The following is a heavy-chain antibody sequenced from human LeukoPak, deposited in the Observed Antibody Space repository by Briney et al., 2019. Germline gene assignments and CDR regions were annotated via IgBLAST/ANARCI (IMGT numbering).Heavy chain of an antibody. CDR2: MNPNSGNT. CDR1: GYTFTSYD. V-gene: IGHV1-8*03. Sequence: ASVKVSCKASGYTFTSYDINWVRQATGQGLEWMGWMNPNSGNTGYAQKFQGRVTITRNTSISTAYMELSSLRSEDTAVYYCARGYDSSGYYYSYYYCYYMDVWGKGTTVTVSS. CDR3: ARGYDSSGYYYSYYYCYYMDV. J-gene: IGHJ6*03. D-gene: IGHD3-22*01.